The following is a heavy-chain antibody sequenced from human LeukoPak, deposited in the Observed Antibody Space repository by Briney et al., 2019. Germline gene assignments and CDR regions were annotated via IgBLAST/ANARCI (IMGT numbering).Heavy chain of an antibody. CDR2: ISSSSSHK. V-gene: IGHV3-21*01. Sequence: GGSLRLPCAASGFTFSSYSMNWVRQAPGKGLEWVSSISSSSSHKYYADSVKGRFTISRDNAKNSLYLQMNSLRAEDTAVYYCARARYGGNYYFDYWGQGTLATVSS. D-gene: IGHD4-23*01. CDR3: ARARYGGNYYFDY. CDR1: GFTFSSYS. J-gene: IGHJ4*02.